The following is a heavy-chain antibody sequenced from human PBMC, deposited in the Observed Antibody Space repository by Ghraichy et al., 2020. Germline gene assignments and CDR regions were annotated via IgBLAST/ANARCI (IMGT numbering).Heavy chain of an antibody. CDR3: ASSIYCSTSSCSALDAFDI. CDR1: NYSISRGFY. CDR2: MYYTGAT. V-gene: IGHV4-38-2*02. J-gene: IGHJ3*02. Sequence: SETLSLTCTVSNYSISRGFYWGWIRQSPGKGLEWIGSMYYTGATYYNPSLKSRLTISVDTSKDQFSLRLSSVTAADTAVYYCASSIYCSTSSCSALDAFDIWGQWTMVTVSS. D-gene: IGHD2-2*01.